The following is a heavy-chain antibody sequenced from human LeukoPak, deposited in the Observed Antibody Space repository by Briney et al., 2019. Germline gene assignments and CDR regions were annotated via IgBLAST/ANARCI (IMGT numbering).Heavy chain of an antibody. V-gene: IGHV1-69*04. J-gene: IGHJ3*02. CDR1: GGTFSSYA. D-gene: IGHD6-19*01. Sequence: SVKVSCKASGGTFSSYAISWVRQAPGQGLEWMGRIIPILGIANYAQKFQGRVTITADKSTSTAYMELSSLRSEDTAVYYCARTPGSGWSDAFDIWGQGTMVTVSS. CDR2: IIPILGIA. CDR3: ARTPGSGWSDAFDI.